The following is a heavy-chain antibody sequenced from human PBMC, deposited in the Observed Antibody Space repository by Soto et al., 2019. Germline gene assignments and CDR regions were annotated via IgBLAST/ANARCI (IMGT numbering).Heavy chain of an antibody. D-gene: IGHD3-3*01. Sequence: PSETLSLTCAVYGGSFSGYYWSWIRQPPGKGLEWIGEINHSGSTNYNPSLKSRVTISVDTSKNQFSLKLSSVTAADTAVYYCARVYYDFWSGYFYDYWGQGTLVTVSS. CDR2: INHSGST. V-gene: IGHV4-34*01. J-gene: IGHJ4*02. CDR1: GGSFSGYY. CDR3: ARVYYDFWSGYFYDY.